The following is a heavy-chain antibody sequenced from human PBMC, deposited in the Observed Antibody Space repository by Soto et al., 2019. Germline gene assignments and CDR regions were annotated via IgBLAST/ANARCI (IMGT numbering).Heavy chain of an antibody. CDR3: ARDNRHLRYGGYYLDV. J-gene: IGHJ6*03. CDR1: GYTFTGYY. D-gene: IGHD4-17*01. V-gene: IGHV1-2*04. CDR2: INPNSGGT. Sequence: QVQLVQSGAEVKKPGASVKVSCKASGYTFTGYYMHWVRQAPGQGLEWMGWINPNSGGTNYAQKFQGWVTMTRDTAIGTAYMELSRLRSDDTGVYYCARDNRHLRYGGYYLDVWGKGTTGTGS.